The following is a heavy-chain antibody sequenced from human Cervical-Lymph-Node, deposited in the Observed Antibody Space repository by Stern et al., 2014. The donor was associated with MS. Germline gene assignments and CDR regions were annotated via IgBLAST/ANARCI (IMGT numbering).Heavy chain of an antibody. V-gene: IGHV3-30*04. D-gene: IGHD3-22*01. Sequence: QVQLVESGGGVVQPGTSLRLSCAASKFTISTYAIHWVRQAPGKGPEWVAVISYRGGNTYYADSVKGRFTIYRDNSKNTLYLQMDSLRTEDTAVYYCARGTDYYESSGFYDWGQGTVVTVSS. J-gene: IGHJ4*02. CDR3: ARGTDYYESSGFYD. CDR1: KFTISTYA. CDR2: ISYRGGNT.